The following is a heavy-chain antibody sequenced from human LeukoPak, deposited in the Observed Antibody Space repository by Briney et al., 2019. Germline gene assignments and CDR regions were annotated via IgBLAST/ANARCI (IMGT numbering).Heavy chain of an antibody. D-gene: IGHD2-2*01. Sequence: PSETLSLTCTVSGGSISSYYWSWIRQPPGKGLEWIGYIYYSGSANYNPSLKSRVTISVDTSKNQFSLKLSSVIAADTAVYYCARSTHCSSTSCPRGPFDYWGQGALVTVSS. CDR1: GGSISSYY. CDR2: IYYSGSA. J-gene: IGHJ4*02. V-gene: IGHV4-59*12. CDR3: ARSTHCSSTSCPRGPFDY.